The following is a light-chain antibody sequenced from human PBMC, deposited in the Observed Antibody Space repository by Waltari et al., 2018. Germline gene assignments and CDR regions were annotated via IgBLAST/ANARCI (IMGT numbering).Light chain of an antibody. Sequence: QAVVTQEPSLTVSPGGTVTLTCASSPGPVTSGHYPYWFQQKPGQAPRTLIYATSNKHSWTPVRFSGSLLGGKAALTLSGAQPEDEADYYCLISFGGAEEIFGGGTKLTVL. V-gene: IGLV7-46*01. CDR3: LISFGGAEEI. CDR2: ATS. CDR1: PGPVTSGHY. J-gene: IGLJ2*01.